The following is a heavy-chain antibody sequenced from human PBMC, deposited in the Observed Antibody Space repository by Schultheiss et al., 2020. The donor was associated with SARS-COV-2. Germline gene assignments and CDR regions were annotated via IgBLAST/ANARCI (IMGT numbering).Heavy chain of an antibody. CDR2: IYHSGST. CDR3: AKDGYYDSSGYPDAFDI. D-gene: IGHD3-22*01. CDR1: GGSISSGGYS. J-gene: IGHJ3*02. Sequence: SETLSLTCAVSGGSISSGGYSWSWIRQPPGKGLEWIGYIYHSGSTYYNPSLKSRVTISVDTSKNQFSLKLSSVTAADTAVYYCAKDGYYDSSGYPDAFDIWGQGTMVTVSS. V-gene: IGHV4-30-2*01.